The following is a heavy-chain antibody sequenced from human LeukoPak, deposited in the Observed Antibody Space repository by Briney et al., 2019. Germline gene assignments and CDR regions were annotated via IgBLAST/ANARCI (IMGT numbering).Heavy chain of an antibody. V-gene: IGHV4-61*05. CDR2: VYYSGDT. Sequence: SETLSLTCTVSGGSISSSSYYWGWIRQPPGKGLEWIGYVYYSGDTNYNPFLRSRVTISVDTSKNQFSLDLSSVTAADTAVYYCAKIRRGDIAVARTDYYFDYWGRGTLLTVSS. J-gene: IGHJ4*02. D-gene: IGHD6-19*01. CDR3: AKIRRGDIAVARTDYYFDY. CDR1: GGSISSSSYY.